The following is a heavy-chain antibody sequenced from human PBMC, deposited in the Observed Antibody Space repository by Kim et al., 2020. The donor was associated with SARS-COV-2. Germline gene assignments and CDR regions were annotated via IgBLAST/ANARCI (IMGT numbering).Heavy chain of an antibody. CDR1: GFTFTSSA. V-gene: IGHV1-58*01. CDR3: AADGSYYYDSSGYYSD. J-gene: IGHJ4*02. D-gene: IGHD3-22*01. CDR2: IVVGSGNT. Sequence: SVKVSCKASGFTFTSSAVQWVRQARGQRLEWIGWIVVGSGNTNYAQKFQERVTITRDMSTSTAYMELSSLRSEDTAVYYCAADGSYYYDSSGYYSDWGQGTLVTVSS.